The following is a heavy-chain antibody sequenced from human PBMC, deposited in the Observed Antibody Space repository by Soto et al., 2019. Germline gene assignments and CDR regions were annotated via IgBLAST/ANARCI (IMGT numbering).Heavy chain of an antibody. CDR1: GFTFSDYY. CDR3: ARDLDNTSGYVYDFWSGDRGPYFDY. V-gene: IGHV3-11*01. J-gene: IGHJ4*02. CDR2: ISSSGSTI. Sequence: QVQLVESGGGLVKPGGSLRLSCAASGFTFSDYYMSWIRQAPGKGLEWGSYISSSGSTIYYADSVKGRFTISRDNAKNSLYLEWNSLRAAYTALYYCARDLDNTSGYVYDFWSGDRGPYFDYWGQGTLVTVSS. D-gene: IGHD3-3*01.